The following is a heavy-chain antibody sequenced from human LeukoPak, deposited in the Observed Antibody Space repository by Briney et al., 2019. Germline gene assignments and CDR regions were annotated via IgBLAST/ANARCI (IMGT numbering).Heavy chain of an antibody. D-gene: IGHD5-12*01. Sequence: SETLSLTCAVYGGSFSGYYWSWIRQPPGKGLEWIGEINHSGSTNYNPSLESRATISVDTSKNQFSLKLSSVTAADTAVYYCARGLATTGFWGQGTLVTVSS. CDR2: INHSGST. V-gene: IGHV4-34*01. CDR3: ARGLATTGF. J-gene: IGHJ4*02. CDR1: GGSFSGYY.